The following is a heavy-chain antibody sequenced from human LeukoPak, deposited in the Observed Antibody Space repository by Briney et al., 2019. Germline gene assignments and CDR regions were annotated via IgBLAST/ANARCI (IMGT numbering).Heavy chain of an antibody. CDR2: IYYSGST. J-gene: IGHJ6*03. Sequence: SETLSLTCTVSGGSISSYYWSWIRQPPGKGLEWIGYIYYSGSTNYNPSLKSRVTIPVDTSKNQFSLKLSSVTAADTAVYYCARDDYYYMDVWGKGTTVTVSS. CDR1: GGSISSYY. V-gene: IGHV4-59*01. CDR3: ARDDYYYMDV.